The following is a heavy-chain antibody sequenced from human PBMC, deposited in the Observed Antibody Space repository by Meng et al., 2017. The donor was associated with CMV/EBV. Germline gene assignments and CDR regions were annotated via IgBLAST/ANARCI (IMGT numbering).Heavy chain of an antibody. CDR1: GYSTSSGHY. CDR2: IYHSGST. Sequence: SETLSLTCTVSGYSTSSGHYWGWIRQPPGKGLEWIGCIYHSGSTYYNPSLKSRVTISVDTSKNQFSLKLSSVTAADTAVYYCARNPITMVRGVIRVAAFDIWGQGTMVTVSS. J-gene: IGHJ3*02. CDR3: ARNPITMVRGVIRVAAFDI. V-gene: IGHV4-38-2*02. D-gene: IGHD3-10*01.